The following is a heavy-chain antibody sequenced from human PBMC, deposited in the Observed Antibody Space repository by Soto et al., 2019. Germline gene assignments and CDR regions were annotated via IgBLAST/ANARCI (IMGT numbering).Heavy chain of an antibody. J-gene: IGHJ4*02. CDR3: TTGSSGY. CDR1: GITFSNAW. D-gene: IGHD7-27*01. V-gene: IGHV3-15*01. CDR2: IKSKTNGGTI. Sequence: EVQLVESGGGLVKPGGSLRLSCAASGITFSNAWMSWVLQAPGKGLEWVGRIKSKTNGGTIDYAAPVKGRFTISRDDSKNMVYLQMNSLKPEDTAVYFCTTGSSGYWGQGTLVTVSS.